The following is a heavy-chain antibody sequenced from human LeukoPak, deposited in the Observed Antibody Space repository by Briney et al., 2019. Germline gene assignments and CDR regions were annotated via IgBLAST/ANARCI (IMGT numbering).Heavy chain of an antibody. D-gene: IGHD5-18*01. CDR2: IKQDGSEK. Sequence: GGSLRLSCAASGFTFSSYWMSWVREAPGKGLECVANIKQDGSEKYYVDSVKGRFTISRDNAKNSLYLQMNSLRAEDTAVYYCARDRGYSYGYPNDYWGQGTLVTVSS. J-gene: IGHJ4*02. CDR1: GFTFSSYW. V-gene: IGHV3-7*01. CDR3: ARDRGYSYGYPNDY.